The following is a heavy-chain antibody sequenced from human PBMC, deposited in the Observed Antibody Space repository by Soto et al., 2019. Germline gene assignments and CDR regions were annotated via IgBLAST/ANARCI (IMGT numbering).Heavy chain of an antibody. V-gene: IGHV4-39*01. D-gene: IGHD3-22*01. Sequence: SETLSLTCTVSGGSISSSSYYWGWIRQPPGKGLEWIGSIYYSGSTYYNPSLKGRVTISVDTSKNQFSLKLSSVTAADTAVYYCARHADSSGYLYYFDYWGQGTLVTVSS. CDR1: GGSISSSSYY. CDR3: ARHADSSGYLYYFDY. CDR2: IYYSGST. J-gene: IGHJ4*02.